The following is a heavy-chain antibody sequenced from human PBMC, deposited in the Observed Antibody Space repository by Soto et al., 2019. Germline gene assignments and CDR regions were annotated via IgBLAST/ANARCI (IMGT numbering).Heavy chain of an antibody. D-gene: IGHD1-26*01. CDR3: ARGRELAEAPYYYYGMDV. J-gene: IGHJ6*02. V-gene: IGHV3-48*02. Sequence: PGGSLRLSCAASGFTFSSYSMNWVRQAPGKGLEWVSYISSSSSTIYYADSVKGRFTISRDNAKNSLYLQMNSLRDEDTAVYYCARGRELAEAPYYYYGMDVWGQGTTVTVSS. CDR2: ISSSSSTI. CDR1: GFTFSSYS.